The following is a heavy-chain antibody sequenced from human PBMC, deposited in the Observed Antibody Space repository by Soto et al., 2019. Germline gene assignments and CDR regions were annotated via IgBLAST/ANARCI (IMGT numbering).Heavy chain of an antibody. V-gene: IGHV4-61*01. D-gene: IGHD4-4*01. Sequence: PSETLSLTCTVSGGSVDSNRYYWAWIRQPPGKGLEWVGYIFYSGTTNYNPSLKSRVTISVDASKNQFSLKLTSVTAADTAVYYCCHRNIPDVPEYWGQGTSVTVSA. CDR2: IFYSGTT. J-gene: IGHJ4*01. CDR1: GGSVDSNRYY. CDR3: CHRNIPDVPEY.